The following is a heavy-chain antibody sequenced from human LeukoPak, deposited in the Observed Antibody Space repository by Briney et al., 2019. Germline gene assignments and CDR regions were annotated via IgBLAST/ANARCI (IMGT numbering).Heavy chain of an antibody. Sequence: GGSLRLSCAASGFAFSNYWMNWVRQAPGKGLEWVAVISYDGSNKYYADSVKGRFTISRDNSKNTLYLQMNSLRAEDTAVYYCARDGGAAAGIDYWGQGTLVTVSS. V-gene: IGHV3-30-3*01. J-gene: IGHJ4*02. D-gene: IGHD6-13*01. CDR3: ARDGGAAAGIDY. CDR1: GFAFSNYW. CDR2: ISYDGSNK.